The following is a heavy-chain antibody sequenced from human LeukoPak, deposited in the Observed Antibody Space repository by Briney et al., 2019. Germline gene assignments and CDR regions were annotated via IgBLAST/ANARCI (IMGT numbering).Heavy chain of an antibody. CDR1: GCSISSYY. J-gene: IGHJ6*01. V-gene: IGHV4-59*01. CDR2: ICYSGST. D-gene: IGHD6-19*01. CDR3: ARCSSGNYDYVREV. Sequence: SETLSLTCSSSGCSISSYYWNWIRQPPGKGLEWIGYICYSGSTNYNPSLKSRVTIFLDKSKNKFSLKLTSVPAADTPAYYCARCSSGNYDYVREVWGRGTTVTVST.